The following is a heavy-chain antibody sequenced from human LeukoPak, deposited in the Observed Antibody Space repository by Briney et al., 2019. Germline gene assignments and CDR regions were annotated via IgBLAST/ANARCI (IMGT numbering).Heavy chain of an antibody. J-gene: IGHJ4*02. CDR1: GGPFDGYY. V-gene: IGHV4-34*01. D-gene: IGHD2-15*01. CDR3: ARVPATVSRPCDS. Sequence: SETLSLTCAVYGGPFDGYYWTLVRQTPGKGLEWIGEIGHDGGTNYNPSLRSRVTISIDTSKKQFSPKLSSVTAADTAVYYCARVPATVSRPCDSWGQGTLVTVSS. CDR2: IGHDGGT.